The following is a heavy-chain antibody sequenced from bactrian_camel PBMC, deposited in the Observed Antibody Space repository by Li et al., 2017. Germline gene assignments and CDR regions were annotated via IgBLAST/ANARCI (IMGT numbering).Heavy chain of an antibody. D-gene: IGHD4*01. CDR2: IYTGSGNT. J-gene: IGHJ4*01. Sequence: VQLVESGGGSVQPGGSLQLSCAVSGFPYDYNCVGWFRQALGKEREGVARIYTGSGNTYYADSVKGRFTISQDNAKNTVYLQMNSLKPEDTAVYYCAADMGPMGRGRRCSSFLYEYNYWGQGTQVTVS. CDR3: AADMGPMGRGRRCSSFLYEYNY. V-gene: IGHV3S36*01. CDR1: GFPYDYNC.